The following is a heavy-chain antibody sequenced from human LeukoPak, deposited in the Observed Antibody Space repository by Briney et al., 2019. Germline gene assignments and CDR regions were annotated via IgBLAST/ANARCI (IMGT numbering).Heavy chain of an antibody. V-gene: IGHV4-34*01. CDR2: INHSGST. CDR1: GGSFSGYY. J-gene: IGHJ4*02. CDR3: ARGLIVVVPAAPYFDY. D-gene: IGHD2-2*01. Sequence: SGTLSLTCAVYGGSFSGYYWSWIRQPPGKGLEWIGEINHSGSTNYNPSLKSRVTISVDTSKNQFSLKLSSVTAADTAVYYCARGLIVVVPAAPYFDYWGQGTLVTVSS.